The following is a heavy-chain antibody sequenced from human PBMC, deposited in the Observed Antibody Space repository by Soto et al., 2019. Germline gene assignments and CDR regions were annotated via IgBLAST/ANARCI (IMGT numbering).Heavy chain of an antibody. CDR1: GYTFTSYA. CDR2: INAGNGNT. CDR3: ARGPLAVAGTGGRLRVCWFDP. J-gene: IGHJ5*02. V-gene: IGHV1-3*01. D-gene: IGHD6-19*01. Sequence: GASVKVSCKASGYTFTSYAMHWVRQAPGQRLEWMGWINAGNGNTKYSQKFQGRVTITRDTSASTAYMELSSLRSEDTAVYYCARGPLAVAGTGGRLRVCWFDPWGQGTLVTVSS.